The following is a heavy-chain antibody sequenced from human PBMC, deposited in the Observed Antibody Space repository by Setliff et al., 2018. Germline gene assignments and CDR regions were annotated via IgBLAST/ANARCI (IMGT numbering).Heavy chain of an antibody. CDR2: INNYSFKT. J-gene: IGHJ3*01. CDR1: GYTFTNYG. V-gene: IGHV1-18*01. CDR3: AISSLSICSGGTCPNAFDV. Sequence: ASVKVSCKASGYTFTNYGITWVRQAPGQGLEWMGWINNYSFKTNYPQKFLGRVTVTTDTSTGTAYMELGSLRSDDTAVYYCAISSLSICSGGTCPNAFDVWGQGTMVTVSS. D-gene: IGHD2-15*01.